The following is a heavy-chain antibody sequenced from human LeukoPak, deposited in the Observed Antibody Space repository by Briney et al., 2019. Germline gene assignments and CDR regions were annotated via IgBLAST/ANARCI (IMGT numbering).Heavy chain of an antibody. D-gene: IGHD3-16*01. CDR2: FDPEDGET. V-gene: IGHV1-24*01. CDR3: ATDYGYSYAH. J-gene: IGHJ4*02. CDR1: GYTLTELS. Sequence: ASVKVSCKVSGYTLTELSMYWVRQAPGKGLEWMGGFDPEDGETIYAQKFQGRVTMTEDTSTDTAYMERSSLRSEDTAVYYCATDYGYSYAHWGQGTLVTVSS.